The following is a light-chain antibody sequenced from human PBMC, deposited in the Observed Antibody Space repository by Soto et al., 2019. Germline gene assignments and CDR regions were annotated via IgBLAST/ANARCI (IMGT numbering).Light chain of an antibody. Sequence: EIVLTQSPGTLSLSPGERATLSCRASQTVSSSYLAWYQQKPGQAPRLLIYGASTRATGIPGRFSGSASGTDVTLPISRLEPEDFAVYYCQQYGPSPMYTFGQGTNLEIK. CDR3: QQYGPSPMYT. CDR1: QTVSSSY. CDR2: GAS. J-gene: IGKJ2*01. V-gene: IGKV3-20*01.